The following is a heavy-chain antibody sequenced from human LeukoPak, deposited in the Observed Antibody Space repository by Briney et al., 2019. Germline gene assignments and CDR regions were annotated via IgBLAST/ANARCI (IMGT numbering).Heavy chain of an antibody. J-gene: IGHJ4*02. V-gene: IGHV5-51*01. Sequence: PGESLKISCKGSGYRFTSYWIGWVRHMPGKGLEWMGIIYPGDSDTRYSPSFQGQVTISADKSINTAYLQWSSLKASDTAIYYCARRGEAMDPFDYWGQGTLVTVSS. CDR2: IYPGDSDT. D-gene: IGHD5-18*01. CDR3: ARRGEAMDPFDY. CDR1: GYRFTSYW.